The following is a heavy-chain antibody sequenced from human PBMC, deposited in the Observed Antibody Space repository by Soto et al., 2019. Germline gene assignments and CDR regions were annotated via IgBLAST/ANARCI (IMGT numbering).Heavy chain of an antibody. CDR3: ARPPYAFGFDI. CDR1: GGSFKGYS. J-gene: IGHJ3*02. V-gene: IGHV4-34*01. D-gene: IGHD3-16*01. Sequence: QVQLQQWGAGLLKPSETLSLTCAVYGGSFKGYSWTWIRQPPGKGLEWIGEINHSGSTKYNPSLKRRVTISVDTSRNQFSLKLSSVTATDTALYFCARPPYAFGFDIWGQGTVVTVSS. CDR2: INHSGST.